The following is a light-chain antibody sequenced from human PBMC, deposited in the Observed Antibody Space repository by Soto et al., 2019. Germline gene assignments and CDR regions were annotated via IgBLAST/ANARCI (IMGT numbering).Light chain of an antibody. CDR3: QQYGSSPPYT. V-gene: IGKV3-20*01. CDR1: QSVSNNY. J-gene: IGKJ2*01. Sequence: EVVLTQSPGTLSLSPGERATLSCRASQSVSNNYLAWYQQKPGQSPKLLIFGSSDRATGIPDRFSGSGSGTDFTLTISSLEPEDFAGYYCQQYGSSPPYTVGQGTKLEIK. CDR2: GSS.